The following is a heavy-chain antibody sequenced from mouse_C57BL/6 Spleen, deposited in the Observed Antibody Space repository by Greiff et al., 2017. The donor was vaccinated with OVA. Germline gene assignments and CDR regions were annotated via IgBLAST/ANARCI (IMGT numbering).Heavy chain of an antibody. CDR3: ARRYSKNSYFDY. Sequence: EVQLQQSGPVLVKPGASVKMSCKASGYTFTDYYMNWVKQSHGKSLEWIGVINPYNGGTSYNQKFKGKATLTVDKSSSTAYMELNSLTSEDSAVYYCARRYSKNSYFDYWGQGTTLTVSS. V-gene: IGHV1-19*01. CDR2: INPYNGGT. CDR1: GYTFTDYY. J-gene: IGHJ2*01. D-gene: IGHD2-5*01.